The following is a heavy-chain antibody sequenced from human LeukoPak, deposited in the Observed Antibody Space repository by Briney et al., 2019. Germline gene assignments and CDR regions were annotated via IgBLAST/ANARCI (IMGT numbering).Heavy chain of an antibody. CDR2: IYHNGST. Sequence: PSETLSLTCAVSGGSISSSNWWSWVRQPPGKGLEWIGEIYHNGSTNYSPSLKSRVTISVDKSKNQFSLKLSSVTAADTAVYYCARWGYYYDGSGLDYWGQGTLVTVSS. V-gene: IGHV4-4*02. CDR3: ARWGYYYDGSGLDY. J-gene: IGHJ4*02. CDR1: GGSISSSNW. D-gene: IGHD3-22*01.